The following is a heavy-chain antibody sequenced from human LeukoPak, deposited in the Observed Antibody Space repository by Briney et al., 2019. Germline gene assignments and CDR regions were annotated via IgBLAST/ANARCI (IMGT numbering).Heavy chain of an antibody. CDR2: IKQDGSEK. V-gene: IGHV3-7*01. CDR1: GFTFSSYW. J-gene: IGHJ3*02. Sequence: PGGSLRLSCAASGFTFSSYWMSWVRQAPGKGLEWVANIKQDGSEKYYVDSVKGRFTISRDNAKNSLYLQMNSLRAEDTAVYYCAREIYYGDRDAFDIWGQGTMVTVPS. D-gene: IGHD4-17*01. CDR3: AREIYYGDRDAFDI.